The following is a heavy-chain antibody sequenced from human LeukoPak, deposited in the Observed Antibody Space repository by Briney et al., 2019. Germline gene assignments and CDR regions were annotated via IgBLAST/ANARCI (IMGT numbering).Heavy chain of an antibody. D-gene: IGHD2-2*02. V-gene: IGHV3-74*01. CDR2: IHLDGTTT. J-gene: IGHJ3*02. Sequence: GGSLRLSCVASGFTFSSYWMHWVRQAPGKGLVWVSRIHLDGTTTTYADSVRGRFTISRDNAKNSLYLQMNSLRAEDTAVYYCARGDCSSTSCYIGYAFDIWGQGTMVTVSS. CDR3: ARGDCSSTSCYIGYAFDI. CDR1: GFTFSSYW.